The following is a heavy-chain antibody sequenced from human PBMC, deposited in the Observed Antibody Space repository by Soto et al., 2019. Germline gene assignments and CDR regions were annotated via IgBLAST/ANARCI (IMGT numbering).Heavy chain of an antibody. CDR1: GGSISSSSYY. V-gene: IGHV4-39*01. Sequence: QLQLQESGPGLVKPSETLSLTCTVSGGSISSSSYYWCWIRQPPGKGLVWVGSMYYSGSTYYNPSLKSRENISVDMSTNQFSLELSSVTAADTAVYYCARISYRRSSFDYWGQGTLVTVSS. D-gene: IGHD6-6*01. CDR2: MYYSGST. J-gene: IGHJ4*02. CDR3: ARISYRRSSFDY.